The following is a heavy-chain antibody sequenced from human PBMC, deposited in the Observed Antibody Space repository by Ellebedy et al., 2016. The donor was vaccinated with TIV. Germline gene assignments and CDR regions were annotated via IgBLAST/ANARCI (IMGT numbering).Heavy chain of an antibody. V-gene: IGHV3-23*01. CDR2: LTGSGGST. CDR3: ARGEGWIDN. CDR1: GFTFSSYA. D-gene: IGHD5-24*01. Sequence: GESLKISXAASGFTFSSYAMSWVRQAPGKGLEWVAGLTGSGGSTYYADSVKGRFTISRDNAKNSLYLQMNSLRAEDTAVYFCARGEGWIDNWGQGTLVTVSS. J-gene: IGHJ4*02.